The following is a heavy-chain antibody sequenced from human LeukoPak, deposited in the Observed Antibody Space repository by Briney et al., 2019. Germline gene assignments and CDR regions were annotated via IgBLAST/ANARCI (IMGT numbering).Heavy chain of an antibody. CDR2: IWYDGTNK. CDR3: ARGARSVPNFNWFDP. J-gene: IGHJ5*02. D-gene: IGHD1-1*01. Sequence: GGSPRLSCAASGFTFSSYGMHWVRQAPGKGLEWVAVIWYDGTNKYYVDSVKGRFTISRDNSKNTLYLQMNSLRAEDTAVYYCARGARSVPNFNWFDPWGQGTLVTVSS. V-gene: IGHV3-33*01. CDR1: GFTFSSYG.